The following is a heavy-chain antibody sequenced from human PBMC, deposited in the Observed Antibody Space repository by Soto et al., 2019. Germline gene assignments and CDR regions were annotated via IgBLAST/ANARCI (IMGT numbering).Heavy chain of an antibody. V-gene: IGHV4-34*01. CDR1: GGSFSDYY. Sequence: QVQLRQWGAGLLKPSETLSLTCAVFGGSFSDYYWTWIRQPPGKGLEWIGEISHSGCTNYNPSLKSRVTISVDTSKNQFSLKLSSVTAADTAVYYCARRRYGDYWGQGTLVTVSS. J-gene: IGHJ4*02. CDR3: ARRRYGDY. CDR2: ISHSGCT. D-gene: IGHD3-9*01.